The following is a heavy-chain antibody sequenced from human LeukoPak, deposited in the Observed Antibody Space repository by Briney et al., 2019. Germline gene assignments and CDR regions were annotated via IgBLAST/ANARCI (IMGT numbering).Heavy chain of an antibody. CDR3: ARAPPTVTPLDY. D-gene: IGHD4-11*01. CDR1: TFTFSSYA. V-gene: IGHV3-30-3*01. CDR2: ISFDGTTK. J-gene: IGHJ4*02. Sequence: GGSLRLSCTTSTFTFSSYAIHWVRQAPGKGLEWVAVISFDGTTKYYADSVKGRFTVSRDNSKNTLYLQMNSLRAEDTAVYYCARAPPTVTPLDYWGQGTLVTVSS.